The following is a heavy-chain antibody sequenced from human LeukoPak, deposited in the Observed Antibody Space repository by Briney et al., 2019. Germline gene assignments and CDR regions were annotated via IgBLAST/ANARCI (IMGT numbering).Heavy chain of an antibody. CDR3: VRASRDILTGYYRV. D-gene: IGHD3-9*01. V-gene: IGHV1-18*01. CDR2: VSVYKGNT. J-gene: IGHJ4*02. Sequence: ASVRVSCKASGYTFTNYGISWVRQAPGQGLEWMGWVSVYKGNTNYAQKFQDRVTMTTDTSTSTAYMELRSLRSDDTAVYYCVRASRDILTGYYRVWGQGTLVTVSS. CDR1: GYTFTNYG.